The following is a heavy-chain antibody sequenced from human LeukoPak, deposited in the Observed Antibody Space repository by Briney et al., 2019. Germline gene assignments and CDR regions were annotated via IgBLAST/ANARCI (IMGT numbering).Heavy chain of an antibody. D-gene: IGHD1-26*01. CDR2: LSAYNGNT. J-gene: IGHJ6*03. CDR1: GYTFTSYG. Sequence: ASVKVSCKASGYTFTSYGISWVRQAAGQGLEWMGWLSAYNGNTNSAQKLQGRVTMTTDTSTSTAYMELRSLRSDDTAVYYCARGSGSYYYYYYMDVWGKGTTVTVSS. V-gene: IGHV1-18*01. CDR3: ARGSGSYYYYYYMDV.